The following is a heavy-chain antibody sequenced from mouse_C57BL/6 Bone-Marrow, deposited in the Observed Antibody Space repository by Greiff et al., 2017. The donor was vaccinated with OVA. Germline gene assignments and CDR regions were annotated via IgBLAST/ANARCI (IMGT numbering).Heavy chain of an antibody. J-gene: IGHJ3*01. Sequence: QVQLQQSGPGLVAPSQSLSITCTVSGFSLTSYGVHWVRQPPGKGLEWLVVIWSDGSTTYNSALKSRLSISKDSSKSQVFLKMNSLQTDDTAMYYCAITYDYDRAWFAYWGQGTLVTVSA. CDR2: IWSDGST. CDR3: AITYDYDRAWFAY. V-gene: IGHV2-6*03. D-gene: IGHD2-4*01. CDR1: GFSLTSYG.